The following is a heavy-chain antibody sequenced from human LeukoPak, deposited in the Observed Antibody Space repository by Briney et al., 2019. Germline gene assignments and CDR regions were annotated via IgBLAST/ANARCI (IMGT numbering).Heavy chain of an antibody. CDR2: IDARSGIV. V-gene: IGHV3-48*01. CDR3: ARTYDFGRGPPGDAFDN. D-gene: IGHD3-3*01. CDR1: GFTFTMFG. J-gene: IGHJ3*02. Sequence: GGSLTLSCAASGFTFTMFGMNWVRQAPGKGLEWVSYIDARSGIVYYADSVQGRFTISRDDAKDSVFLQMNSLRVDDTAVYYCARTYDFGRGPPGDAFDNWGQGTLVTVPS.